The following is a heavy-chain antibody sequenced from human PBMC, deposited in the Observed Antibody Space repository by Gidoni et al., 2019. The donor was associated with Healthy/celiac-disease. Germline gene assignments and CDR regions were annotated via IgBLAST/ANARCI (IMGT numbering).Heavy chain of an antibody. V-gene: IGHV3-33*01. CDR1: GSSFSSYG. J-gene: IGHJ4*02. CDR2: LWYDGRTK. D-gene: IGHD3-3*01. CDR3: ARDPDLEGRYYFDY. Sequence: QVQLVESGGGVVQPGRSLRLACAASGSSFSSYGMHWVRQAPGKGLGWVAVLWYDGRTKSYADSVTGRFTISSDNSTHTLYLQMNSLGAEDTAVYYCARDPDLEGRYYFDYWGQGTLVTVSS.